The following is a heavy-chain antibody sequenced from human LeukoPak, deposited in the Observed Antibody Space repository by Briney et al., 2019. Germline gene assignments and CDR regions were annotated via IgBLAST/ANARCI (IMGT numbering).Heavy chain of an antibody. CDR2: IYPGDSDT. CDR3: ARQDGYCRNSECYTFYYFDY. D-gene: IGHD2-8*01. J-gene: IGHJ4*02. Sequence: GESLKISCKGSGYSFTSYWIGWVRPMPGKGLEWMGIIYPGDSDTRYSPSFQGQVTISADKSISTAYLQWSSLKASDTATYYCARQDGYCRNSECYTFYYFDYWGQGTRVIVSS. V-gene: IGHV5-51*01. CDR1: GYSFTSYW.